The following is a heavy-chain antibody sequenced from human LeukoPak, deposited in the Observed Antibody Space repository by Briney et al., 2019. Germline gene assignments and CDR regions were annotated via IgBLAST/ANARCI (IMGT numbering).Heavy chain of an antibody. CDR1: GGSFSGYY. CDR2: INHSGST. Sequence: SETLSLTCAVYGGSFSGYYWSWLRQPPGKGLEWIGEINHSGSTNYNPSLKSRVTISVDTSKNQFSLKLSSVTAADTAVYYCARVAYGDYFDYWGQGTLVTVSS. CDR3: ARVAYGDYFDY. J-gene: IGHJ4*02. V-gene: IGHV4-34*01. D-gene: IGHD4-17*01.